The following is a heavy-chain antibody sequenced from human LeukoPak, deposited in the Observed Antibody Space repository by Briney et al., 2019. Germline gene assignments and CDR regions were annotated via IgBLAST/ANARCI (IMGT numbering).Heavy chain of an antibody. J-gene: IGHJ5*02. CDR2: ISWNSGSI. Sequence: GGSLRLSCAASGFTFSSYGMHWVRQAPGKGLEWVSGISWNSGSIGYADSVKGRFTISRDNAKNSLYLQMNSLRAEDTALYYCAKDIFQWLGPNNWFDPWGQGTLVTVSS. CDR1: GFTFSSYG. CDR3: AKDIFQWLGPNNWFDP. V-gene: IGHV3-9*01. D-gene: IGHD6-19*01.